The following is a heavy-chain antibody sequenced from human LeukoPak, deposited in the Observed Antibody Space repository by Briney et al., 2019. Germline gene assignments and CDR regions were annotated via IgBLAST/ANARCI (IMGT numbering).Heavy chain of an antibody. Sequence: ASVKVSCKASGYTFTSYGINWVRQAPGQGLEWMGWISANNGNTNYAQKLKGRVTMTTDTSTSTAYMELRSLRSDDTAVYYCARDGRRYFDWLKDYYYYYMDVWGKGTTVSVSS. CDR1: GYTFTSYG. CDR2: ISANNGNT. V-gene: IGHV1-18*01. D-gene: IGHD3-9*01. CDR3: ARDGRRYFDWLKDYYYYYMDV. J-gene: IGHJ6*03.